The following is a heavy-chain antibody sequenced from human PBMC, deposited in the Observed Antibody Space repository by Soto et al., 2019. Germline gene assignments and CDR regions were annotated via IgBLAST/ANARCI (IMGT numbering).Heavy chain of an antibody. D-gene: IGHD4-4*01. V-gene: IGHV4-59*01. J-gene: IGHJ4*02. Sequence: QVQLQESGPGLVKPSETLSLTCTVSGGSISSYYWSWIRQPPGKGLEWIGYIYYSGSTNYNPSLKSRVTISVDTSKNQFSLKLSSVTAADTAVYYCARVKVGDGYSWDLDYWGQGTLVTVSS. CDR2: IYYSGST. CDR1: GGSISSYY. CDR3: ARVKVGDGYSWDLDY.